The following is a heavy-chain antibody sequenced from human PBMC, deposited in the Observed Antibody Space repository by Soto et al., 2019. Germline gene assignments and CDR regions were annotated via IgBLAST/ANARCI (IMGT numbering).Heavy chain of an antibody. CDR1: GGTFSSDA. Sequence: QVQLVQSGAEVKKPGSSVKVSCKASGGTFSSDAISWVRQAPGQGLEWMGGIIPIFGTANYAQKFQGRVTITADESTSTAYMELSSLRSEDTAVYYCARDRGDNGNGPYDVYVMDVWGQGTTVTVSS. D-gene: IGHD1-1*01. CDR3: ARDRGDNGNGPYDVYVMDV. CDR2: IIPIFGTA. J-gene: IGHJ6*02. V-gene: IGHV1-69*12.